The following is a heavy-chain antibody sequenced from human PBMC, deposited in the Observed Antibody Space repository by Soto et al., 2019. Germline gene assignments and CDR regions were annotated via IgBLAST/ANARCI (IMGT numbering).Heavy chain of an antibody. D-gene: IGHD2-8*01. CDR3: ARGLGYCTNGVCKPPTY. V-gene: IGHV1-46*01. CDR2: INPSGGST. J-gene: IGHJ4*02. CDR1: GYTFTSYY. Sequence: ASVKVSCTASGYTFTSYYMHWVRQAPGQGLEWMGIINPSGGSTSYAQKFQGRVAMTRDTSTSTVYMELSSLRSEDTAVYYCARGLGYCTNGVCKPPTYWGQGTLVTVSS.